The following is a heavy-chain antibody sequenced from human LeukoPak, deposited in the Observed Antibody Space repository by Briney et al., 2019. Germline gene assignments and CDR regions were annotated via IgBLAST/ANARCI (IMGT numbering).Heavy chain of an antibody. V-gene: IGHV3-53*01. Sequence: GGSLRLSCAASGLTVSSNYMSWVRQAPGKGLEWVSVIYSGGSTYYADSVKGRFTISRDNSKNTLYLQMDTLRAEDTAVYYCARVDTAVVGYYYGMDVWGQGTTATVSS. CDR1: GLTVSSNY. J-gene: IGHJ6*02. CDR2: IYSGGST. CDR3: ARVDTAVVGYYYGMDV. D-gene: IGHD5-18*01.